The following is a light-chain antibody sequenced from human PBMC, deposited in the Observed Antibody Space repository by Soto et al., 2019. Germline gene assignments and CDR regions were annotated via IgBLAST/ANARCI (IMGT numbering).Light chain of an antibody. CDR2: GAS. CDR3: QQYESSPRT. Sequence: ELVMTQSPATLSVSPGERATLSCRASQSVSSDLAWYHQKPGQAPRLLIYGASTRATGIPARFSGSGSGTEFTLTINSLQSEDFAVYYCQQYESSPRTFGQGTKVDI. J-gene: IGKJ1*01. CDR1: QSVSSD. V-gene: IGKV3-15*01.